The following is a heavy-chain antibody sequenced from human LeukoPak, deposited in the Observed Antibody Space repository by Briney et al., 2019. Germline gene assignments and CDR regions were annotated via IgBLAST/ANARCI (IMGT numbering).Heavy chain of an antibody. D-gene: IGHD1-26*01. J-gene: IGHJ4*02. CDR2: TYHSGST. CDR1: GGSISSSNW. CDR3: ARAFIVGARYYFDY. V-gene: IGHV4-4*02. Sequence: SGTLSLTCAVSGGSISSSNWWSWVRQPPGKGLEWIGETYHSGSTNYNPSLKSRVTISVDKSKNQFSLKLSSVTAADTAVYYCARAFIVGARYYFDYWGQGTLVTVSS.